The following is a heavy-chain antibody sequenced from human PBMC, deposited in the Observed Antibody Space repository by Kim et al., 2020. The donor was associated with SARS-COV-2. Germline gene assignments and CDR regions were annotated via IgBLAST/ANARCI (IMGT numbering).Heavy chain of an antibody. CDR1: GGSISSYY. D-gene: IGHD3-22*01. Sequence: SETLSLTCTVSGGSISSYYWSWIRQPPGKGLEWIGYIYYSGSTNYNPSLKSRVTISVDTSKNQFSLKLSSVTAADTAVYYCARFISYYYDSSGEPGGYFDYWGQGTLVTVSS. J-gene: IGHJ4*02. V-gene: IGHV4-59*08. CDR2: IYYSGST. CDR3: ARFISYYYDSSGEPGGYFDY.